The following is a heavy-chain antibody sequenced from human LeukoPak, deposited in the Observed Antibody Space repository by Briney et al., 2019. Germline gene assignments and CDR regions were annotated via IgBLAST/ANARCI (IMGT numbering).Heavy chain of an antibody. CDR1: GGSISSGSYY. Sequence: PSETLSLTCTVSGGSISSGSYYWSWIRQPAGKGLEWIGRIYTSGSTNYNPSLKSRVTISVDTSKNQFSLKLSSVTAADTAVYYCARGSRYYYYMDVWGKGTTVT. J-gene: IGHJ6*03. CDR3: ARGSRYYYYMDV. V-gene: IGHV4-61*02. D-gene: IGHD3-10*01. CDR2: IYTSGST.